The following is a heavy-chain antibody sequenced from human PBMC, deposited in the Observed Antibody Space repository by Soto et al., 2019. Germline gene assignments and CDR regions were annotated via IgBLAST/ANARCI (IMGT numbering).Heavy chain of an antibody. D-gene: IGHD6-6*01. V-gene: IGHV1-69*13. CDR1: GGTFSSYA. J-gene: IGHJ6*02. CDR3: ARDRKQLARGMDV. Sequence: SVKVSCKASGGTFSSYAISWVRQAPGQGLEWMGGIIPIFGTANYAQKFQGRVTITADESTSTAYMELSSLRSEDTAVYYCARDRKQLARGMDVWGQGTTVTVSS. CDR2: IIPIFGTA.